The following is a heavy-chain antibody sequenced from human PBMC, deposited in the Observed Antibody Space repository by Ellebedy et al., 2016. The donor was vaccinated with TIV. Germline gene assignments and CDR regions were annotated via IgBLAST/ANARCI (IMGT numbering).Heavy chain of an antibody. Sequence: GGSLRLSXAASGFTFSNAWMSWVRQAPGKGLEWVGRIKSKTDGGTTDYAAPVKGRFTISRDDSKNTLYLQMNSLKTEDTAVYYCTTDSGVVVSSARLNWFDPWGQGTLVTVSS. CDR2: IKSKTDGGTT. CDR3: TTDSGVVVSSARLNWFDP. V-gene: IGHV3-15*01. CDR1: GFTFSNAW. D-gene: IGHD3-22*01. J-gene: IGHJ5*02.